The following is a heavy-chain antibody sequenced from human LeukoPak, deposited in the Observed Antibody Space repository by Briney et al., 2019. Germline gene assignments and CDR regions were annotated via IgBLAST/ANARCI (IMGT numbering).Heavy chain of an antibody. D-gene: IGHD3-3*01. CDR2: IYYSGST. CDR3: ARGRYYDFWSGARGQTYFDY. Sequence: PSETLSLTCTVSGGSISSSSYYWGWIRQPPGQGLEWIGSIYYSGSTYYNPSLKSRVTISVDTSKNQFSLKLSSVTAADTAVYYCARGRYYDFWSGARGQTYFDYWGQGTLVTVSS. CDR1: GGSISSSSYY. J-gene: IGHJ4*02. V-gene: IGHV4-39*01.